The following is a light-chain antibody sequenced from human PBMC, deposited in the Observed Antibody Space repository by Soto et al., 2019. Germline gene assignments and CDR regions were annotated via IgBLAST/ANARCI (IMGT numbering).Light chain of an antibody. V-gene: IGKV3-20*01. CDR3: QQYGSSGT. Sequence: EIVLTQSPGTLSFPPVERATLSCRASQSVSNNYLAWYQQKPGQAPRLLIYGASNRATGIPDRFSGSGSGTDFTLTIRRLEPEDFEVYYCQQYGSSGTFGQGTKVDIK. CDR1: QSVSNNY. CDR2: GAS. J-gene: IGKJ1*01.